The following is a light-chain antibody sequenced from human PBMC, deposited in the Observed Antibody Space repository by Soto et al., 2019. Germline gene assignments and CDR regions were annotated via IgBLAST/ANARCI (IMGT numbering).Light chain of an antibody. Sequence: EIVMTQSPATLSVSPGERAALSCRASQSIRSNLAWYQQKPGQAPRLLIYGSSNRATGIPDRFSGSGSGTDFTLTISRLDPEDFAVYYCQQYDISPRTFGQGTKVEVK. CDR1: QSIRSN. CDR3: QQYDISPRT. CDR2: GSS. J-gene: IGKJ1*01. V-gene: IGKV3-20*01.